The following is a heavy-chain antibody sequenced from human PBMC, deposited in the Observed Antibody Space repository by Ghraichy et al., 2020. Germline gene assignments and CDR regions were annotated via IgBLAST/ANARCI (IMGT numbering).Heavy chain of an antibody. V-gene: IGHV3-30*04. CDR3: ARATREWVGHIYGVDV. CDR1: GFTFSGYA. Sequence: GGSLRLSCAASGFTFSGYAMHWVRQAPGKGLEWVAEISDAGSNDYYVDSVKGRFSISRDNSKNTLYLQMNSLRPEDTAVYHCARATREWVGHIYGVDVWGQGTTVIVS. D-gene: IGHD2-21*01. J-gene: IGHJ6*02. CDR2: ISDAGSND.